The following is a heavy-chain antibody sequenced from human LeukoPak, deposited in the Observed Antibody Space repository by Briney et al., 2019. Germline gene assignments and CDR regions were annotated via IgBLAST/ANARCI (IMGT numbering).Heavy chain of an antibody. CDR1: GGSISSSNW. CDR2: IYHSGST. D-gene: IGHD2-2*01. CDR3: ARVPPKTRYHDCSSTSCYVETTFDP. V-gene: IGHV4-4*02. Sequence: SETLSLTCAVSGGSISSSNWWSWVRQPPVKGLEWIGEIYHSGSTNYNPSLKSRVTISVDKSKNQFSLKLSSVTAADTAVYYCARVPPKTRYHDCSSTSCYVETTFDPWGQGTLVTVSS. J-gene: IGHJ5*02.